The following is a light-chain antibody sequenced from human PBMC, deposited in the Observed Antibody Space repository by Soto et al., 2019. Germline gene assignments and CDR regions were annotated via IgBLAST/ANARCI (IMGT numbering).Light chain of an antibody. CDR1: SSDVGGYDY. V-gene: IGLV2-8*01. J-gene: IGLJ2*01. CDR3: SSHAGSINLV. CDR2: EVS. Sequence: QSVLTQPPSASGSPGQSVTISCTGTSSDVGGYDYVSWHQQHPGKAPKVIIYEVSKRPSGVPDRFSGSKSGNTASLTVSGLHAEDEADYYCSSHAGSINLVFGGGTKLTVL.